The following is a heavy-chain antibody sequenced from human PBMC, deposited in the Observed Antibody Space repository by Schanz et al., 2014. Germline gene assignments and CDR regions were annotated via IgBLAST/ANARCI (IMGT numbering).Heavy chain of an antibody. J-gene: IGHJ4*02. D-gene: IGHD3-10*01. CDR2: MYINSGST. CDR3: ARVRTIYGSGAMGY. V-gene: IGHV3-66*03. CDR1: GFTVSSNY. Sequence: EVQLVESGGGLIQPGGSLRLSCAASGFTVSSNYMSWVRQAPGKGLEWISSMYINSGSTQYADSVKGRFTISRDNSKNTLYLQMNSLRAEDTAVYYCARVRTIYGSGAMGYWGQGTLVTVSS.